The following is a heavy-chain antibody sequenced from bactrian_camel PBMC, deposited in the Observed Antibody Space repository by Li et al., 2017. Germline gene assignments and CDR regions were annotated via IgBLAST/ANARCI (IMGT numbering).Heavy chain of an antibody. J-gene: IGHJ4*01. D-gene: IGHD5*01. CDR2: IRRSGGET. V-gene: IGHV3S32*01. CDR1: GHSRGSNC. Sequence: DVQLVESGGDLVQPGGSLRLSCVVSGHSRGSNCVGWYRLPPGRAPAEREGIAAIRRSGGETWYAGSVKGRFTFSRDNAKNTLYLQMNSLKPDDTGMYYCSNVPLTSLAAGLGARGQGTQVTVS.